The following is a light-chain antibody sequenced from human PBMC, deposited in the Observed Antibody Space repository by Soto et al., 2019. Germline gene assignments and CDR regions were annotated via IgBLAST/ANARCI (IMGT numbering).Light chain of an antibody. CDR2: DVS. Sequence: QSALTQPRSVSASPGQSVTISCTGTSSDVGGYNYVSWYQQHPGKAPKLMIYDVSKRPSGVPDRFSGSKSGTTASLTISGLQAEDEGDDHCSSYAGSYTLVFGGGTKLTVL. J-gene: IGLJ2*01. V-gene: IGLV2-11*01. CDR1: SSDVGGYNY. CDR3: SSYAGSYTLV.